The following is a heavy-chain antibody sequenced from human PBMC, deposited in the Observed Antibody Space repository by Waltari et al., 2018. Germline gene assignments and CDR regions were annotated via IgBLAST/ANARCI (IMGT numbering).Heavy chain of an antibody. J-gene: IGHJ5*02. CDR3: AGGSGGHIAT. V-gene: IGHV1-69*04. D-gene: IGHD2-15*01. CDR1: GGTVSSYA. CDR2: LLPILGIA. Sequence: QVQLVQSGAEVKKPGSSVKVSCKASGGTVSSYAIGGVRQAPGQVLVWSGGLLPILGIATSAQQSQARVTITADASTRSAYTQLSSLRSADTAVYYCAGGSGGHIATWGQGTLVTVPS.